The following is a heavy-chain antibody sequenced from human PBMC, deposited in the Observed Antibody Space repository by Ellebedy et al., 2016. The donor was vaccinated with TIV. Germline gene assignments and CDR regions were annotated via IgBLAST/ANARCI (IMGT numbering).Heavy chain of an antibody. J-gene: IGHJ6*02. V-gene: IGHV1-24*01. CDR1: GYTLTELS. D-gene: IGHD3-3*01. CDR3: ARPLGVVITEPSFYYGMDV. CDR2: FDPEDGET. Sequence: ASVKVSXXVSGYTLTELSMHWVRQAPGKGFEWMGGFDPEDGETIYAQKFQGRVTMTEDTSTDTAYMELSSLRSEDTAVYYCARPLGVVITEPSFYYGMDVWGQGTTVTVSS.